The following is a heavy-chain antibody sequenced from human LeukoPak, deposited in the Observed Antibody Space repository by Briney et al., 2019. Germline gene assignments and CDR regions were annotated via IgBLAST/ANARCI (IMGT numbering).Heavy chain of an antibody. CDR1: GFIFSSYA. V-gene: IGHV3-23*01. Sequence: GGSLRLSCAASGFIFSSYAMNWGRQAPGKGLEWVSAISGSGDGTYYADSEKGRFTVSRDNSKNTLYLQMNNLRAEDSAVYYCAKGVGGYCSSTDCRAYDNWGQGTLVTVSS. CDR2: ISGSGDGT. J-gene: IGHJ4*02. D-gene: IGHD2-2*01. CDR3: AKGVGGYCSSTDCRAYDN.